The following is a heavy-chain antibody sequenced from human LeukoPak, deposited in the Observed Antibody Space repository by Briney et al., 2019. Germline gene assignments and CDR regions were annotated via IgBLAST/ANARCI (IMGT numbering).Heavy chain of an antibody. CDR1: GGSISSGSYY. CDR2: IYTSGST. V-gene: IGHV4-61*02. Sequence: SETLSLTCTVSGGSISSGSYYWSWIRQPAGKGLEWIGRIYTSGSTNYNPSLKSRVTISVDTSKSQFSLKLSSVTVADTAVYYCARDVAAADGFDYWGQGTLVTVSS. J-gene: IGHJ4*02. D-gene: IGHD6-13*01. CDR3: ARDVAAADGFDY.